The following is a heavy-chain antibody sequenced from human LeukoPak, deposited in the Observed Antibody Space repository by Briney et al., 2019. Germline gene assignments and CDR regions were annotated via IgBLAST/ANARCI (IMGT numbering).Heavy chain of an antibody. CDR3: STAHYYYYFHMDV. CDR1: GFTFSDAW. V-gene: IGHV3-15*01. Sequence: LGGSLRLSCAASGFTFSDAWMSWVRQAPGKGLEWVGHIKSKADGGTINYAAPVKGRFTILRDDSKNMLYLQMNSLKTEDTAVYYCSTAHYYYYFHMDVWGKGTTVTVSS. CDR2: IKSKADGGTI. J-gene: IGHJ6*03.